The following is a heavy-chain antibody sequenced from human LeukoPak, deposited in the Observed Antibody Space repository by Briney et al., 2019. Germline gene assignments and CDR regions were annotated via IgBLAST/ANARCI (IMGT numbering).Heavy chain of an antibody. D-gene: IGHD5-24*01. V-gene: IGHV4-61*02. CDR2: IYTSGST. J-gene: IGHJ3*02. Sequence: SQTLSLTCTVSSGSISSCGYYWSWSRQPAGKGLEWIGRIYTSGSTNYNPSLKSQVTMSVNTPNNQFSLKLSSVIAADTPMYSCARASNGGQMAFDIWGQGTMVTVSS. CDR3: ARASNGGQMAFDI. CDR1: SGSISSCGYY.